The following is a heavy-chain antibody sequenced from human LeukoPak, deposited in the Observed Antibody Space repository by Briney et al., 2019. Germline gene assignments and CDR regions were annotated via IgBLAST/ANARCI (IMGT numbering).Heavy chain of an antibody. CDR1: GGSISSYY. J-gene: IGHJ3*02. CDR3: ARGKYYYDSSGYYYRAFDI. V-gene: IGHV4-59*01. CDR2: IYYSGST. D-gene: IGHD3-22*01. Sequence: SETLSLTCTVSGGSISSYYWSWIRQPPGKGLGWDGSIYYSGSTNYNPCLKSRVTISVDTSKNQFSLKLSSVTAADTAVYYCARGKYYYDSSGYYYRAFDIWGQGTMVTVSS.